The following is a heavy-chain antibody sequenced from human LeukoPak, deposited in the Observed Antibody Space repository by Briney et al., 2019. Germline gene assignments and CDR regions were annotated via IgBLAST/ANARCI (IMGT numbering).Heavy chain of an antibody. V-gene: IGHV4-59*01. J-gene: IGHJ6*03. CDR3: ARDYYGSGSYSHTAYYYYYMDV. Sequence: SETLSLICTVSGGSISSYYWSWIRQPPGKGLEWIGYIYYSGSTNYNPSLKSRVTISVDTSKNQYSLKLSSVTAADTAVYYCARDYYGSGSYSHTAYYYYYMDVWGKGTTVTVSS. CDR1: GGSISSYY. D-gene: IGHD3-10*01. CDR2: IYYSGST.